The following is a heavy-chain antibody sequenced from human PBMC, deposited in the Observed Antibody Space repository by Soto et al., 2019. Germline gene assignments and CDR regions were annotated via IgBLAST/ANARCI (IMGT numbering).Heavy chain of an antibody. Sequence: QVQLVQSGAEVKKPGSSVKVSCKASGGTFSSYAISWVRQAPGQGLEWMGGIIPIFGTANYAQKFQGRGTITADESTSTAYMERSSLRAEDTAVYYCAGERDSSSWKGRGGFDYWGQGTLVTVSS. CDR1: GGTFSSYA. D-gene: IGHD6-13*01. V-gene: IGHV1-69*01. J-gene: IGHJ4*02. CDR3: AGERDSSSWKGRGGFDY. CDR2: IIPIFGTA.